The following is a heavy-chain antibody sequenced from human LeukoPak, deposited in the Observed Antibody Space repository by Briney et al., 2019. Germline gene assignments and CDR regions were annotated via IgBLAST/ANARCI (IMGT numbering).Heavy chain of an antibody. V-gene: IGHV4-39*07. CDR1: GGSISSSGSY. D-gene: IGHD1-26*01. CDR3: ARLVFYSGSYYEANWFDP. CDR2: IYYSGST. Sequence: PSETLSLTCTVSGGSISSSGSYWGWIRQPPGKGLEWIGNIYYSGSTYYNPSLKSRVTISVDKSKNQFSLKLTSVNAADTAVYYCARLVFYSGSYYEANWFDPWGQGTLVTVSS. J-gene: IGHJ5*02.